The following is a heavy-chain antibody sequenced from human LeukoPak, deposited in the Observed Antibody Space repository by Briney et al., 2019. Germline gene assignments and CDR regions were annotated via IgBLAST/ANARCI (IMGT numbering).Heavy chain of an antibody. J-gene: IGHJ6*02. V-gene: IGHV1-69*04. Sequence: GASVKVSCKASGGTFSNYAFSWVRQAPGQGLEWMGRIIPILGIANYAQKFQGRVTITADKSTTTAYMELSSLRSEDTAVYYCAGPTVTTVKDQIYYYGMDVWGHGITVTVSS. CDR3: AGPTVTTVKDQIYYYGMDV. CDR1: GGTFSNYA. CDR2: IIPILGIA. D-gene: IGHD4-17*01.